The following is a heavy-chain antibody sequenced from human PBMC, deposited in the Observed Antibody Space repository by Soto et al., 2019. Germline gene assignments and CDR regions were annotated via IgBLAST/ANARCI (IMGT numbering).Heavy chain of an antibody. V-gene: IGHV1-18*01. CDR3: ARDKLGATGSRWFDP. D-gene: IGHD1-26*01. CDR2: ISAYNGNT. J-gene: IGHJ5*02. Sequence: ASVKVSCKASGYTFTSYGISWVRQAPGQGLEWMGWISAYNGNTNYAQKLQGRVTMTTDTSTSTAYMELRSLRSDDTAVYYCARDKLGATGSRWFDPWGQGTLGTVSS. CDR1: GYTFTSYG.